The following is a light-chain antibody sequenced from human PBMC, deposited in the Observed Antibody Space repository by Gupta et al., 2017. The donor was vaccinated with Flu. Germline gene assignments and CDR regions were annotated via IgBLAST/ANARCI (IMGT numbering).Light chain of an antibody. CDR1: KVGERY. V-gene: IGLV3-1*01. Sequence: SYELTQPPSVSLSPGQTARSICSGDKVGERYVSWYQQKPGQSPVLVIYQDAKRPSGIPERFSGSNSGNTATLTISGTQAMDEADYYCQAWDSSTAWEIFGGGTKLTVL. J-gene: IGLJ2*01. CDR3: QAWDSSTAWEI. CDR2: QDA.